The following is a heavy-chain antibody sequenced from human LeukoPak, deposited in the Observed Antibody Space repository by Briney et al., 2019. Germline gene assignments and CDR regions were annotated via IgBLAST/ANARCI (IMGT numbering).Heavy chain of an antibody. J-gene: IGHJ4*02. CDR1: GFTFSSYA. V-gene: IGHV3-30-3*01. Sequence: GRSLRLSCAASGFTFSSYAMHWVRQAPGKGLEWVAVISYDGSNKYYADSVKDRFTISRDNSKNTLYLQMNSLRAEDTAVYYCASSDLWFGEFLDYWGQGTLVTVSS. D-gene: IGHD3-10*01. CDR3: ASSDLWFGEFLDY. CDR2: ISYDGSNK.